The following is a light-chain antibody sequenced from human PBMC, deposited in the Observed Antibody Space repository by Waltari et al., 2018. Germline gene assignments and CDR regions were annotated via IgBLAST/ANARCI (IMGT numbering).Light chain of an antibody. CDR2: KDN. V-gene: IGLV3-25*03. CDR3: QSADRNGVV. Sequence: SYKLTQAPSVSVSPGQTARITCSGETLPRQDAYWYQQKPGEAPVLVIFKDNERPSGIPERFCGASAGTTVTLTISGGQAEDEADYFCQSADRNGVVFGGGTKLTVL. J-gene: IGLJ3*02. CDR1: TLPRQD.